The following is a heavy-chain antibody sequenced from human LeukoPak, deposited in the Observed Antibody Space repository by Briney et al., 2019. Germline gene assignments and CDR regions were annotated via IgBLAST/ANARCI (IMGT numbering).Heavy chain of an antibody. CDR2: ISAYNGNT. V-gene: IGHV1-18*01. Sequence: ASVKVSCKASGYPFKTYGISWVRHAPGQGLEWMGWISAYNGNTNSAQNLQGRVTMTTDTSTSTAYMELRGLRSDDTAVYYCARPYYYDGYFDYWGQGTLVTVSS. CDR1: GYPFKTYG. CDR3: ARPYYYDGYFDY. D-gene: IGHD3-22*01. J-gene: IGHJ4*02.